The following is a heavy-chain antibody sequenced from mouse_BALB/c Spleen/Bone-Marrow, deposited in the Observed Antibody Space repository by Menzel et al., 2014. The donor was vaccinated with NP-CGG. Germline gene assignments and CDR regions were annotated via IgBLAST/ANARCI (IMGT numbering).Heavy chain of an antibody. V-gene: IGHV1-9*01. CDR3: AREDGLCYFDV. CDR2: ILPGSGST. Sequence: QVQLQQSGAELMKPGASVKISCKATGYTFSSYWIEWVKQRPGHGLEWIGEILPGSGSTNYNEKFKGKATFTTDTSSNTAYMQLSSLTSEDSAVYYCAREDGLCYFDVWGAGTTVTVSS. J-gene: IGHJ1*01. CDR1: GYTFSSYW. D-gene: IGHD1-1*01.